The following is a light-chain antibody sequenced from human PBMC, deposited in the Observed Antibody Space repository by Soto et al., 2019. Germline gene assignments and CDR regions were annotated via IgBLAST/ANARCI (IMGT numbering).Light chain of an antibody. J-gene: IGLJ1*01. V-gene: IGLV2-18*02. Sequence: QSALTQPPSVSGSPGQSVTISCTGTSSDVGSYNRVSWYQQPPGTAPKLMIYEVSNRPSGVPDRFSGSKSGNTASLTISGLQAEDEADYYCSSCTSSSTYVFGTGTKLTVL. CDR1: SSDVGSYNR. CDR3: SSCTSSSTYV. CDR2: EVS.